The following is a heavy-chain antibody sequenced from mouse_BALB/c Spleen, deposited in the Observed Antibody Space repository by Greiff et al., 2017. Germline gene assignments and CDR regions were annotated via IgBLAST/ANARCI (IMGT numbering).Heavy chain of an antibody. D-gene: IGHD3-1*01. J-gene: IGHJ3*01. CDR2: INPGSGGT. V-gene: IGHV1-54*01. CDR3: ARRGLTAWFAY. Sequence: QVQLQQSGAELVRPGTSVKVSCKASGYAFTNYLIEWVKQRPGQGLEWIGVINPGSGGTNYNEKFKGKATLTADTSSSTAYMQLSSLTSDDSAVYFCARRGLTAWFAYWGQGTLVTVSA. CDR1: GYAFTNYL.